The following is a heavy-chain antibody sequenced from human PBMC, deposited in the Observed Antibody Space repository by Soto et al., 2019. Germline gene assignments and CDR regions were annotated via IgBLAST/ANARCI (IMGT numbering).Heavy chain of an antibody. CDR1: GGSISSSNW. Sequence: PSETLSLTCAVSGGSISSSNWWSWVRQPPGKGLEWIGEIYHSGSTNYNTSLKSRVTISVDKSKNQFSLKLSSVTAADTAVYYCARDPYSSGWETNYYYYGMDVWGQGNTVTVSS. J-gene: IGHJ6*02. CDR2: IYHSGST. CDR3: ARDPYSSGWETNYYYYGMDV. V-gene: IGHV4-4*02. D-gene: IGHD6-19*01.